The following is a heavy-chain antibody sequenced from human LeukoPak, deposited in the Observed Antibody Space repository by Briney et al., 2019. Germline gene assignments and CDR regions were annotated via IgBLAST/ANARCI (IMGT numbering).Heavy chain of an antibody. J-gene: IGHJ4*02. V-gene: IGHV4-59*01. D-gene: IGHD1-1*01. CDR2: IYYSGST. CDR3: ARVGDWNDLVY. CDR1: GGSISSYY. Sequence: KTSETLSLTCTVSGGSISSYYWSWIRQPPGKGLEWIGYIYYSGSTKYNPSLKSRVTISVDTSKNQFSLKLSSVTAADTAVYYCARVGDWNDLVYWGQGTLVTVSS.